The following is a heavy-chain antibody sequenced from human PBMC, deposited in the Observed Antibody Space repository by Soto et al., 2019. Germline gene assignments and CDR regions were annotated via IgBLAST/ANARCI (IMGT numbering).Heavy chain of an antibody. J-gene: IGHJ4*02. V-gene: IGHV4-30-4*01. D-gene: IGHD7-27*01. CDR2: IYNGGST. CDR1: GGSISHVYYY. CDR3: ATGPSGDKADS. Sequence: QVQLQESGPGLLKPSQTLSLTCAVSGGSISHVYYYWSWIRQLPDKGLEWIGHIYNGGSTYNNPSLTTLRTXSXNTSRNQFSLQLTSVSAADTAVYYCATGPSGDKADSWGQGILVTVSS.